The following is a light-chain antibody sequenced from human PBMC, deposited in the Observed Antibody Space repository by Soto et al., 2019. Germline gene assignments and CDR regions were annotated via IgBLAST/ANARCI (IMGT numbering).Light chain of an antibody. Sequence: DIQMTQSPSSLSASVGDRVTITCRASQGISNYLAWYQQKPGKPPKLLIFPASTLHSGVSSRFSGSGSGTDFTLTISSLQPEDVATYYCQKCNSAPWTFDQGTRVDIK. CDR2: PAS. V-gene: IGKV1-27*01. CDR1: QGISNY. J-gene: IGKJ1*01. CDR3: QKCNSAPWT.